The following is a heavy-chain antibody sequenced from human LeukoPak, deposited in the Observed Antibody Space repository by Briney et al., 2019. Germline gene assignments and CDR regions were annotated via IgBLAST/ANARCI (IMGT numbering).Heavy chain of an antibody. Sequence: SETLSLTCTVSGGSISSYYWSWIRQPPGKGLEWIGYIYYSGSTNYNPSLKSRVTVSVDTSKNQFSLKLSSVTAADTAVYYCARDPPPYGSGSLSQDYWGQGTLVTVSS. D-gene: IGHD3-10*01. CDR2: IYYSGST. CDR1: GGSISSYY. CDR3: ARDPPPYGSGSLSQDY. V-gene: IGHV4-59*01. J-gene: IGHJ4*02.